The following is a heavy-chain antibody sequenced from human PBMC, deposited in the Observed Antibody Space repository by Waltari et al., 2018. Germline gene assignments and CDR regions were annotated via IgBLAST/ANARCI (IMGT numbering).Heavy chain of an antibody. V-gene: IGHV3-73*02. CDR2: IRNKANSYAT. CDR1: GFPFSGST. J-gene: IGHJ4*02. D-gene: IGHD3-16*01. CDR3: STMGETSGY. Sequence: EVQLVESGGGLVQPGGSLKLSCAASGFPFSGSTMSWARQASGKGLEWVGRIRNKANSYATGYAVSVKGRFTISRDDSKNTAYLEMNSLKTEDTAVYYCSTMGETSGYWGQGTLVTVSS.